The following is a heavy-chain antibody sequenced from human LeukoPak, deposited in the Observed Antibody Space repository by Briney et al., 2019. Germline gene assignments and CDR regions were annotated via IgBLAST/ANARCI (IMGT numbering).Heavy chain of an antibody. V-gene: IGHV3-30*03. CDR1: GFIFSNYG. CDR2: VSYDGSNK. D-gene: IGHD6-19*01. CDR3: AAEWLVPR. Sequence: PGKSLRLSCAASGFIFSNYGMHWVRQAPGKGLEWVAVVSYDGSNKYYADSVKGRFTISRDNSKNTLSLQMSSLRAEDTAVYYCAAEWLVPRWGQGTLVTVSS. J-gene: IGHJ4*02.